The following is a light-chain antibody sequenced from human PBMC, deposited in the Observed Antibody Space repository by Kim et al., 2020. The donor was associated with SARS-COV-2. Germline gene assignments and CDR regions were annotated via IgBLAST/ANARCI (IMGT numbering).Light chain of an antibody. J-gene: IGLJ2*01. CDR2: GND. Sequence: PGQGVNISCYGSSANNGSDVVNWYQQYPGKAPKLLIYGNDQRPSEVPDRFSASKSGTSASLAISGLQSEDEADYYCASWDDSLNGLFGGGTQLTVL. CDR1: SANNGSDV. V-gene: IGLV1-44*01. CDR3: ASWDDSLNGL.